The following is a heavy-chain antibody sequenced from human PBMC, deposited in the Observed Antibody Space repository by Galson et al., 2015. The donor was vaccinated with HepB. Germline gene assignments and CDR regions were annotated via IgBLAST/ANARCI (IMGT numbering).Heavy chain of an antibody. J-gene: IGHJ6*02. Sequence: SVKVSCKASGGTFSSYAISWVRQAPGQGLEWMGRIIPILGIANYAQKFQGRVTITADKSTSTAYMELSSLRSEDTAVYYCARDGPQRAYCSDGSCYSGRYYYYGMDVWGQGTTVTVPS. CDR1: GGTFSSYA. D-gene: IGHD2-15*01. CDR2: IIPILGIA. CDR3: ARDGPQRAYCSDGSCYSGRYYYYGMDV. V-gene: IGHV1-69*04.